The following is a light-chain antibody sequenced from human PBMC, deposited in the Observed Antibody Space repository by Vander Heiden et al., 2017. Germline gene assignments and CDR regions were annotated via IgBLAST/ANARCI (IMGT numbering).Light chain of an antibody. CDR1: QSISSW. V-gene: IGKV1-5*03. CDR2: KAS. CDR3: YQDYTYLWT. Sequence: DIQMTQSPSTLSASVGDRVTITCRASQSISSWLAWYQQKPGKAPKLLIYKASSSESPVPSRFSGSGSGTAFTLTIMSLQPDAFATYYCYQDYTYLWTFGQGTKVEIK. J-gene: IGKJ1*01.